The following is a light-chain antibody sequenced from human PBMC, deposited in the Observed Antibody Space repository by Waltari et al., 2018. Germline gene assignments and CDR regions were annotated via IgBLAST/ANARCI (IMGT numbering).Light chain of an antibody. CDR1: PSIRSS. CDR3: QHYVGWPPAYT. Sequence: IVMTQSPVTLSVSPGEGATLSCRASPSIRSSLAWYQQRPGQAPRLLIYGASTRATGIAARFRGSGYGTEFSLTISSLQSEDFGIYYCQHYVGWPPAYTFGQGTKLEIK. V-gene: IGKV3-15*01. CDR2: GAS. J-gene: IGKJ2*01.